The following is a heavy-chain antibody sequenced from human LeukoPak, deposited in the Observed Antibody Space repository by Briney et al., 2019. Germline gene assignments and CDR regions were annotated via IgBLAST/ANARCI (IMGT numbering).Heavy chain of an antibody. CDR1: GGSISSSSSY. CDR3: ARDKVNMVRGVHRNNWFDP. CDR2: IYYSGST. Sequence: PSETLSLTCTVPGGSISSSSSYWAWIRQPPGTGLEWIGNIYYSGSTYYNPSLKSRVTISVDTSKNQFSLKLSSVTAADTAVYYCARDKVNMVRGVHRNNWFDPWGQGTLVTVSS. D-gene: IGHD3-10*01. V-gene: IGHV4-39*07. J-gene: IGHJ5*02.